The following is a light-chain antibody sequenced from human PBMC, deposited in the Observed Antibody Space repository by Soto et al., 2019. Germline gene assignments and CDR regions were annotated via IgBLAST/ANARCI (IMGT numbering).Light chain of an antibody. Sequence: QSALTQPASVSGSPGQSITISCTGTSSDVGGYNYVSWYQQHPGKAPKLMIYEVRNRPSGVSNRFSGSKSVTTASLTISGLQAEDEADYYCSSYTGSSTHVVFGGGTQLTVL. CDR2: EVR. V-gene: IGLV2-14*01. CDR1: SSDVGGYNY. CDR3: SSYTGSSTHVV. J-gene: IGLJ2*01.